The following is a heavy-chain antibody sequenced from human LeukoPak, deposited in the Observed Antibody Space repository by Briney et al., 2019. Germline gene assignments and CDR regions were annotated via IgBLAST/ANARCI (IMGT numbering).Heavy chain of an antibody. D-gene: IGHD6-19*01. CDR2: IYYSGST. V-gene: IGHV4-59*01. CDR1: GGSISSYY. Sequence: PSDTLSLTCTVSGGSISSYYWSWIRQPPGKGLECLGYIYYSGSTNYNPSLKSRVTISVDTSKNQFSLKLSSVTAADTAVYYCAREADSSGWYGDAFDIWGQGTMVTVSS. J-gene: IGHJ3*02. CDR3: AREADSSGWYGDAFDI.